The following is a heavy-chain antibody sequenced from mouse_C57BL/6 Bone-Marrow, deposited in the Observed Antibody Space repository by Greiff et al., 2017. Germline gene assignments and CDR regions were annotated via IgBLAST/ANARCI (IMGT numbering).Heavy chain of an antibody. D-gene: IGHD1-2*01. CDR1: GYTFTSYW. Sequence: VQLQQPGAELVKPGASVKMSCKASGYTFTSYWITWVKQRPGQGLEWIGDIYPGSGSTNYNEKFKSKATLTVDTSSSTAYMQLSSLTSEDSAVYYCARGLLRLFYYAMDYWGQGTSVTVSS. CDR2: IYPGSGST. V-gene: IGHV1-55*01. CDR3: ARGLLRLFYYAMDY. J-gene: IGHJ4*01.